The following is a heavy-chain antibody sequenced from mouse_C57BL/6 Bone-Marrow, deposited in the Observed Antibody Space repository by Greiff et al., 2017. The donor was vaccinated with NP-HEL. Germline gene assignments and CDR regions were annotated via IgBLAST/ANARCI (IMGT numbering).Heavy chain of an antibody. J-gene: IGHJ1*03. V-gene: IGHV1-82*01. CDR1: GYAFSSSW. CDR2: IYPGDGDT. Sequence: VQLQQSGPELVKPGASVKISCKASGYAFSSSWMNWVKQRPGKGLEWIGRIYPGDGDTNYNGKFKGKATLTADKSSSTAYMQLSSLTSEDSAVYCCARWNWVDWYFDVWGTGTTVTVSS. CDR3: ARWNWVDWYFDV. D-gene: IGHD4-1*01.